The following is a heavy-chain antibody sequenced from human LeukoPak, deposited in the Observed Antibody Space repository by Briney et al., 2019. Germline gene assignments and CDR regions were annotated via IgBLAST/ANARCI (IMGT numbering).Heavy chain of an antibody. CDR1: GGSISSYY. CDR2: IYTSGST. CDR3: ARVGATRDYYYYYGMDV. J-gene: IGHJ6*02. D-gene: IGHD1-26*01. V-gene: IGHV4-4*07. Sequence: PSETLSLTCTVSGGSISSYYWSWIRQPAGKGLEWIGRIYTSGSTNYNPSLKSRVTMSVDTSKNQFSLKLSSVTAADTAVYYCARVGATRDYYYYYGMDVWGQGTTVTVSS.